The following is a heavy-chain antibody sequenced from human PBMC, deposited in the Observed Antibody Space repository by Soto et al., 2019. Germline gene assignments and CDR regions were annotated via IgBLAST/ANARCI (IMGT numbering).Heavy chain of an antibody. CDR2: IYYSGST. J-gene: IGHJ4*02. CDR1: GGSISSYY. CDR3: ARSRDGYNYGFDY. V-gene: IGHV4-59*01. D-gene: IGHD5-12*01. Sequence: LSLTCTVSGGSISSYYWSWIRQPPGKGLEWIGYIYYSGSTNYNPSLKSRVTISVDTSKNQFSLKLSSVTAADTAVYYCARSRDGYNYGFDYWGQGTLVTVSS.